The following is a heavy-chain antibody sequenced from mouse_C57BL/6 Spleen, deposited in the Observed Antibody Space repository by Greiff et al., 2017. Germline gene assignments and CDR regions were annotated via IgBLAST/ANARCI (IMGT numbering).Heavy chain of an antibody. D-gene: IGHD2-4*01. CDR2: ISYDGSN. V-gene: IGHV3-6*01. J-gene: IGHJ2*01. Sequence: DVKLQESGPGLVKPSQSLSLTCSVTGYSITSGYYWNWIRQFPGNKLEWMGYISYDGSNNYNPSLKNRISITRDTSKNQFFLKLNSVTTEDTATYYCARAVDYDHYFDYWGQGTTLTVSS. CDR3: ARAVDYDHYFDY. CDR1: GYSITSGYY.